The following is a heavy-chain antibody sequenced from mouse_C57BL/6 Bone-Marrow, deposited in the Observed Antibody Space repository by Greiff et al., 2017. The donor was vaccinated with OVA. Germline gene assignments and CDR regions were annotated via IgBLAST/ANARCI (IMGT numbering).Heavy chain of an antibody. Sequence: EVQLQESGGGLVQPGGSLSLSCAASGFTFTDYYMSWVRQPPGKALEWLGFIRNKANGYTTEYSASVKGRFTISRDNSQSILYLQMNALRAEDSATYYCARYGTGTNYYAMDYWGQGTSVTVSS. V-gene: IGHV7-3*01. D-gene: IGHD4-1*01. CDR1: GFTFTDYY. CDR2: IRNKANGYTT. CDR3: ARYGTGTNYYAMDY. J-gene: IGHJ4*01.